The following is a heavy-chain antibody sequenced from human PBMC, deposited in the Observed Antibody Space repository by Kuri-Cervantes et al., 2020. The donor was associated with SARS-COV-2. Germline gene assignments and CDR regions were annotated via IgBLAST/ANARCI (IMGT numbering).Heavy chain of an antibody. CDR2: ISYDGSNK. J-gene: IGHJ6*02. CDR1: GFTFSSYA. CDR3: ARDPTAGRLRYFDWFSSGPSNYYGMDV. D-gene: IGHD3-9*01. Sequence: GESLKISCAASGFTFSSYAMHWVRQAPGKGLEWVAVISYDGSNKYHADSVKGRFTISRDNAKNSLYLQMNSLRAEDTAVYYCARDPTAGRLRYFDWFSSGPSNYYGMDVWGQGTTVTVSS. V-gene: IGHV3-30-3*01.